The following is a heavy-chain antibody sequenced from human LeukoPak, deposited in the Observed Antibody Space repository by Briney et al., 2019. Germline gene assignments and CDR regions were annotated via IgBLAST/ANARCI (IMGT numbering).Heavy chain of an antibody. J-gene: IGHJ4*02. V-gene: IGHV4-39*07. D-gene: IGHD2-2*01. CDR3: ARDAGYCSSTSCPKGEFDY. CDR2: IYYSGST. CDR1: GGSISSSSYY. Sequence: SETLPLTCTVSGGSISSSSYYWGWIRQPPGKGLEWIGSIYYSGSTYYNPSLKSRVTISVDTSKNQFSLKLSSVTAADTAVYYCARDAGYCSSTSCPKGEFDYWGQGTLVTVSS.